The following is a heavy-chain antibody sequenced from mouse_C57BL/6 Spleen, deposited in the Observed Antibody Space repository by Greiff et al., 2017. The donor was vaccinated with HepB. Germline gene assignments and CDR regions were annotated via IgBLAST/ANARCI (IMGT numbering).Heavy chain of an antibody. D-gene: IGHD3-2*02. CDR3: ARVQRRRRGFAY. CDR1: GFTFSSYA. J-gene: IGHJ3*01. CDR2: ISDGGSYT. Sequence: EVKLMESGGGLVKPGGSLKLSCAASGFTFSSYAMSWVRQTPEKRLEWVANISDGGSYTYYPDNVKGRFTISRDNAKNNLYLQMSQLKSEDTAMYYCARVQRRRRGFAYWGQGTLVTVSA. V-gene: IGHV5-4*03.